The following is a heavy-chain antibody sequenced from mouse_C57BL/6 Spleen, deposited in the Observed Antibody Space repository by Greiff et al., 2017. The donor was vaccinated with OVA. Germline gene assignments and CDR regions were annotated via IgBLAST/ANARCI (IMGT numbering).Heavy chain of an antibody. CDR1: GFSLTSYG. J-gene: IGHJ4*01. CDR2: IWSDGST. Sequence: VQGVESGPGLVAPSQILSITCTVSGFSLTSYGVHWVRQPPGKGLEWLVVIWSDGSTTYNSALKSRLSISKDNSKSQVFLKMNSLQTDDTAMYYCARGLRRNYAMDYWGQGTSVTVSS. D-gene: IGHD2-4*01. V-gene: IGHV2-6*03. CDR3: ARGLRRNYAMDY.